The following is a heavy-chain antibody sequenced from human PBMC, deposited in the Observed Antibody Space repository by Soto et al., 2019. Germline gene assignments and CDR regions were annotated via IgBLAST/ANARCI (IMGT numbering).Heavy chain of an antibody. CDR1: GFTFSSYG. CDR3: AKAYWSGGSCYGTDYYYYYGMDV. D-gene: IGHD2-15*01. Sequence: QVQLVESGGGVVQPGRSLRLSCAASGFTFSSYGMHWVRQAPGKGLEWVAVISYDGSNKYYADSVKGRFTISRDNSKNTRYLQMNSLRAEDTAVYYFAKAYWSGGSCYGTDYYYYYGMDVWGQGTTVTVSS. V-gene: IGHV3-30*18. CDR2: ISYDGSNK. J-gene: IGHJ6*02.